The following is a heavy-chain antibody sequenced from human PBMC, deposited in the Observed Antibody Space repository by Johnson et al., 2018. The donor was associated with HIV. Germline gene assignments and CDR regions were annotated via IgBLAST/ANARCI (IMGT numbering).Heavy chain of an antibody. CDR1: GFTFNSYG. V-gene: IGHV3-33*01. CDR3: ARDTVRGELELPDGFDI. D-gene: IGHD1-7*01. CDR2: IWYDGSNK. Sequence: QVQLVESGGGVVQPGGSLRLSCAASGFTFNSYGMHWVRQAPGKELEWVAVIWYDGSNKYYADSVKGRFTISRDNSKNTLYLQLNSLVAEDTAVYYCARDTVRGELELPDGFDIWGQGTMVTVSS. J-gene: IGHJ3*02.